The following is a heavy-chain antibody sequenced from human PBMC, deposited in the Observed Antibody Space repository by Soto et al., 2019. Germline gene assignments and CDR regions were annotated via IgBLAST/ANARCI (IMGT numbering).Heavy chain of an antibody. D-gene: IGHD2-21*02. CDR2: IFSNDEK. CDR1: GFSLSNARMG. V-gene: IGHV2-26*01. Sequence: QVTLKESGPVLVKPTETLTLTCTASGFSLSNARMGVSWIRQPPGKALEWLAHIFSNDEKSYSTSLKSRLTISKDTSKSQVVHTMTNMDPVDTATYYCARIVVVTAIRFDPWGQGTLVTVSS. J-gene: IGHJ5*02. CDR3: ARIVVVTAIRFDP.